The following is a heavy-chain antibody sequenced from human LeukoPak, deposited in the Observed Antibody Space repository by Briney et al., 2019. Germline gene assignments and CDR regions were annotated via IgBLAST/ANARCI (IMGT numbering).Heavy chain of an antibody. Sequence: GASVKVSCKASGGTFSSYAISWVRQAPGQGLEWMGRIIPILGIANYAQKFQGRVTITADKSTSTAYMELSSLRSEDTAVYYCARGAYEHRNYYDSSGYYSPFDYWGQGTLVTVSS. V-gene: IGHV1-69*04. CDR2: IIPILGIA. J-gene: IGHJ4*02. CDR1: GGTFSSYA. D-gene: IGHD3-22*01. CDR3: ARGAYEHRNYYDSSGYYSPFDY.